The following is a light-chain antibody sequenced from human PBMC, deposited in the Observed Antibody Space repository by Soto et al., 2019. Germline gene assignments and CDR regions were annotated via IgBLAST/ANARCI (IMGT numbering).Light chain of an antibody. CDR3: SSYAGANNWV. V-gene: IGLV2-8*01. Sequence: QSVLTQPPSASGSPGQSVTISCTGTSSDVGTHNYVSWYQQNPGKAPKLVLYEVNQRPSGVPDRFSGSKSGNTASLTVSGLQADDEGDYYCSSYAGANNWVFGGGTKLTVL. J-gene: IGLJ3*02. CDR1: SSDVGTHNY. CDR2: EVN.